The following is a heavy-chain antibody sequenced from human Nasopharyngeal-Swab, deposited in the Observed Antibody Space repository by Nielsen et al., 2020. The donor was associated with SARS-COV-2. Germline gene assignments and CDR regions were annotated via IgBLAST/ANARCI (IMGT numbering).Heavy chain of an antibody. V-gene: IGHV1-2*04. J-gene: IGHJ4*02. CDR2: INPDTGGT. Sequence: ASVKVSCKASGYTFMDFKMHWVRQAPGQELEWMGWINPDTGGTTYAQRFQGWVTMTRDTSISTFYMDLNRLKSDDMAVYYCARLGAAGDFDYWGQGTLVTVSS. CDR1: GYTFMDFK. D-gene: IGHD6-13*01. CDR3: ARLGAAGDFDY.